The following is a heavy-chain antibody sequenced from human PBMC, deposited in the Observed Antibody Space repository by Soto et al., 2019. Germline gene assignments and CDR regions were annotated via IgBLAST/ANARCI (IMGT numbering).Heavy chain of an antibody. CDR2: INAYNGNT. V-gene: IGHV1-18*01. CDR3: AMVDVYVTPSPQDV. J-gene: IGHJ6*02. Sequence: QVQLVQAGAEVKNPGASVTVSCKASGYSFTRYGIGWARQAPGQGLEWMGWINAYNGNTNYAQNLQGRLTLTTDTYTTTAYMELRSLRSNDTAIYYCAMVDVYVTPSPQDVWGQGTTVTVSS. CDR1: GYSFTRYG. D-gene: IGHD3-16*01.